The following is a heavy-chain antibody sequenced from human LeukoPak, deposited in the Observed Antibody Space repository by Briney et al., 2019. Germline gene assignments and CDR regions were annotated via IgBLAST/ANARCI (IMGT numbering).Heavy chain of an antibody. CDR3: ARLKPRYCSGGSCYSNWFDP. CDR2: VIPIFGTA. J-gene: IGHJ5*02. Sequence: GASVKVSCKASGGTFSSYAISWVRQAPGQGLEWMGGVIPIFGTANYAQKFQGRVTITADESTSTAYMELSSLRSEDTAVYYCARLKPRYCSGGSCYSNWFDPWGQGTLVTVSS. D-gene: IGHD2-15*01. CDR1: GGTFSSYA. V-gene: IGHV1-69*01.